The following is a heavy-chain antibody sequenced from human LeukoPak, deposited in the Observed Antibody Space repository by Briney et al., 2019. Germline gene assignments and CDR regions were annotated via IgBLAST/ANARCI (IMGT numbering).Heavy chain of an antibody. CDR1: GYTFTDYY. CDR3: AREDIVLMVYASPFDY. Sequence: ASVKVSCKASGYTFTDYYMHWVRQAPGQGLEWMGWMNPNSGGTNYPQKFQGRVTMTRDTSISTAYMELSRLRSDDTAVYYCAREDIVLMVYASPFDYWGQGTLVTVSS. V-gene: IGHV1-2*02. CDR2: MNPNSGGT. J-gene: IGHJ4*02. D-gene: IGHD2-8*01.